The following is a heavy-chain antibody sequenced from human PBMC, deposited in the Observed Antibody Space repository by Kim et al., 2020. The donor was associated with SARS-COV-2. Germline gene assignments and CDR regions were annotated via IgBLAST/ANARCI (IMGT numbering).Heavy chain of an antibody. J-gene: IGHJ6*03. CDR1: GGTFSSYA. D-gene: IGHD6-6*01. Sequence: SVKVSCKASGGTFSSYAISWVRQAPGQGLEWMGRIIPILGIANYAQKFQGRVTITADKSTSTAYMELSSLRSEDTAVYYCARGIAVRLGYYYMDVWGKGTTVTVSS. V-gene: IGHV1-69*04. CDR3: ARGIAVRLGYYYMDV. CDR2: IIPILGIA.